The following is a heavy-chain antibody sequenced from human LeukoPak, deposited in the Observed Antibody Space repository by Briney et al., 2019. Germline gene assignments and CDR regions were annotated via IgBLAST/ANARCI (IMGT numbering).Heavy chain of an antibody. V-gene: IGHV1-18*01. J-gene: IGHJ6*02. Sequence: ASVKVSCKASGYTFTSYGISWVRQAPGQGHEWMGWISAYNGNTNYAQKLQGRVTITTDTYTSTAYMELRSLRSDDTAVYYCAITMVGGVMNVWGQGTTVTVSS. CDR2: ISAYNGNT. CDR1: GYTFTSYG. D-gene: IGHD3-10*01. CDR3: AITMVGGVMNV.